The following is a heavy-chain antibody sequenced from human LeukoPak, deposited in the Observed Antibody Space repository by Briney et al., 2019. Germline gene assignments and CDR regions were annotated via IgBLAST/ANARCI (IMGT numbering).Heavy chain of an antibody. D-gene: IGHD4-17*01. CDR3: AGVRDDYENWFDP. CDR2: IYTSGST. CDR1: GGSISSGSYY. J-gene: IGHJ5*02. V-gene: IGHV4-61*02. Sequence: SETLSLTCTVSGGSISSGSYYWSWIRQPAGKGLEWIGRIYTSGSTYYNPSLKSRVTISVDTSKNQFSLKLSSVTAADTAVYYCAGVRDDYENWFDPWGQGTLVTVSS.